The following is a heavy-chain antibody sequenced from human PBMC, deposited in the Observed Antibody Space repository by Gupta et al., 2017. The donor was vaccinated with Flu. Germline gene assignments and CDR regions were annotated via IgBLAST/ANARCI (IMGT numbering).Heavy chain of an antibody. V-gene: IGHV4-59*08. CDR2: FFYSGNT. CDR1: GGSINNYY. J-gene: IGHJ5*01. CDR3: ARQAEGFDS. Sequence: QVQLQESGPGLVKPSENLSLTCPVSGGSINNYYWNWIRQPPGKGLEWIGYFFYSGNTNYSPSLKSRVTISVDTSKNQFSLKLSSVTTADTAVYYCARQAEGFDSWGQGTLVTVSS.